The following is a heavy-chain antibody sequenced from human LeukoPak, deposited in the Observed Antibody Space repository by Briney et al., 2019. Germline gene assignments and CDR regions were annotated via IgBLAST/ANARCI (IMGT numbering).Heavy chain of an antibody. Sequence: SETLSLTCTVSGGSISSGGYYWSWIRQHPGKGLEWIGYIYYSGSTYYNPSLKSRVTISVDTSKNQFSLKLSSVTAADTAVYYCAREPKGLGSYYYPFDYWGQGTLVTVSS. D-gene: IGHD1-26*01. CDR1: GGSISSGGYY. J-gene: IGHJ4*02. V-gene: IGHV4-31*03. CDR2: IYYSGST. CDR3: AREPKGLGSYYYPFDY.